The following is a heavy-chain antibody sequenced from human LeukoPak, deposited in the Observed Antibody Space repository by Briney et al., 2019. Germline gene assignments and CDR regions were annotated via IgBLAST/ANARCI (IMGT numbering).Heavy chain of an antibody. CDR3: ARDRALGSGKYYFDY. J-gene: IGHJ4*02. Sequence: SETLSLTCTVSGYSISSGYYWGWIRQPPGKGLEWTGSIDHSGSTYYNPSLKSRVTISVDTSKNQFSLKLSSVTAADTAVYYCARDRALGSGKYYFDYWGQGTLVTVSS. CDR1: GYSISSGYY. CDR2: IDHSGST. V-gene: IGHV4-38-2*02. D-gene: IGHD3-16*01.